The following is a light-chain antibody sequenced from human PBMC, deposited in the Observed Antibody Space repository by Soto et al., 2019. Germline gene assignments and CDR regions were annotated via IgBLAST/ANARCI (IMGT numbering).Light chain of an antibody. CDR1: SSDVGGYNY. J-gene: IGLJ1*01. Sequence: QSLLTQPASVSGSPGQSITISRTGTSSDVGGYNYVSWYQQHPGKAPKLMIYDVSNRPSGVSSRFSGSKSGNTASLTISGLQAEDEADYYCSSYTSSSTYVFGTGTKVNLL. CDR2: DVS. CDR3: SSYTSSSTYV. V-gene: IGLV2-14*01.